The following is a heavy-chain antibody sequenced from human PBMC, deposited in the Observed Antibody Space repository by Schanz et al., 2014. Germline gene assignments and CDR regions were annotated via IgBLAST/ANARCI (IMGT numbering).Heavy chain of an antibody. Sequence: EVQLLESGGGLIQPGGSLRLSCAASGFIFGSSVMAWVRQAPGKGLEWVSGITGASDHIDYAESVKGRFTISRDNSKNTLYLQMDSLRAEDAAIYYCAGDAPYPFDLWGRGTLITVSS. J-gene: IGHJ2*01. CDR1: GFIFGSSV. CDR3: AGDAPYPFDL. V-gene: IGHV3-23*01. CDR2: ITGASDHI.